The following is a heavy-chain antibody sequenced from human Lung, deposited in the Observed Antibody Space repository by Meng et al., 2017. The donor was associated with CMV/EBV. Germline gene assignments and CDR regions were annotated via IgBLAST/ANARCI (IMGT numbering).Heavy chain of an antibody. D-gene: IGHD3-9*01. J-gene: IGHJ5*02. V-gene: IGHV3-9*01. Sequence: SLNISCAASGSTFEHYAIHWVRKAPGEGLAWVSGISWDSGRKGYADSVKGRFTVSRDNAKNSLYVQMNSLTAEDTAFYYCAKTTTPILTTYPNWVDLWGQGTLVTVSS. CDR3: AKTTTPILTTYPNWVDL. CDR1: GSTFEHYA. CDR2: ISWDSGRK.